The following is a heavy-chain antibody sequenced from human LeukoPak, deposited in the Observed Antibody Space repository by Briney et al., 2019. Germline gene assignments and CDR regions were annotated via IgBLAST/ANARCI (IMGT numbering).Heavy chain of an antibody. CDR1: GYTFTGYY. CDR3: AREGEGDSSSWYDYYYYYYMDV. Sequence: ASVKVSCKASGYTFTGYYMHWVRQAPGQGLEWMGWINPNSGGTNYAQKFQGRVTMTRDTSISTAYMEPSRLRSDDTAVYYCAREGEGDSSSWYDYYYYYYMDVWGKGTTVTISS. CDR2: INPNSGGT. D-gene: IGHD6-13*01. V-gene: IGHV1-2*02. J-gene: IGHJ6*03.